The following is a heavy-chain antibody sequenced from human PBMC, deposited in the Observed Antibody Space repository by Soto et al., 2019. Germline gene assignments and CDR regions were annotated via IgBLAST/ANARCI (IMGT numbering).Heavy chain of an antibody. Sequence: PGGSLRLSCAASGFTFSSYSINWVRQAPGKGLEWVSYISSNSGTIYYADSVKGRFTISRDNAKNSLYLQMNSLRAEDTAVYYCARVSGWYALDYWGQGTLVTVSS. CDR2: ISSNSGTI. D-gene: IGHD6-19*01. CDR1: GFTFSSYS. CDR3: ARVSGWYALDY. J-gene: IGHJ4*02. V-gene: IGHV3-48*01.